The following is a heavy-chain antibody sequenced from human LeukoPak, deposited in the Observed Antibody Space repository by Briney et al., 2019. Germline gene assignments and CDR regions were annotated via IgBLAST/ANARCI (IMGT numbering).Heavy chain of an antibody. D-gene: IGHD5-12*01. J-gene: IGHJ5*02. Sequence: GGSLRLSCAASGLTFSSYAMGWVGQAPGKGLEWVSAITASGGNTYYADSVKGRFTISRDNSKNTLYLQVNSLRAEDTAVYYCAKDLYGYVSNWFDPWGQGTLVTVSS. CDR3: AKDLYGYVSNWFDP. V-gene: IGHV3-23*01. CDR1: GLTFSSYA. CDR2: ITASGGNT.